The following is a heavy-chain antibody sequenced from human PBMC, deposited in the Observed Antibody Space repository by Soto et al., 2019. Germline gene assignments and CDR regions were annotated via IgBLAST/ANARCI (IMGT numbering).Heavy chain of an antibody. J-gene: IGHJ6*02. Sequence: ASVKVSCKASGGTFSSYAISWVRQAPGQGLEWMGGIIPIFGTANYAQKFQGRVTITADESTSTAYMELSSLRSEDTAVYYCAREGGATTDYYYYGMDVWGQGTTVTVSS. CDR3: AREGGATTDYYYYGMDV. CDR2: IIPIFGTA. CDR1: GGTFSSYA. V-gene: IGHV1-69*13. D-gene: IGHD1-26*01.